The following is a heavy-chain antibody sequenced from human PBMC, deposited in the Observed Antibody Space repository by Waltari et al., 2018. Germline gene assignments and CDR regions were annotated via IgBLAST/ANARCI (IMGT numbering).Heavy chain of an antibody. D-gene: IGHD6-19*01. CDR2: ISSSGSFI. CDR3: ARDRAVDDAFDI. CDR1: GFTFSNYN. J-gene: IGHJ3*02. V-gene: IGHV3-21*01. Sequence: VQLVESGGGLVMPGGSLSLSSAASGFTFSNYNINWVRQAPGKGLEWVSTISSSGSFIYYADSVKGRFTISRDNAKNSLYLQMNSLRAEDTGVYYCARDRAVDDAFDIWGQGTMVTVAS.